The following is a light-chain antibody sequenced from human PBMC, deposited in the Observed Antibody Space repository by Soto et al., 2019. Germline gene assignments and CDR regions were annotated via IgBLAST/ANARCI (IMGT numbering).Light chain of an antibody. CDR3: SSYTSSTTSKV. Sequence: QSALTQPASVSGSPGQSITISCTGTSSDIGDDYYVSWYQQYPGKVPKVLIYDVSNRPSGVSNRFSGSKSGNTASLTISGLQSEDEADYYCSSYTSSTTSKVFGTGTKVTVL. J-gene: IGLJ1*01. CDR2: DVS. V-gene: IGLV2-14*01. CDR1: SSDIGDDYY.